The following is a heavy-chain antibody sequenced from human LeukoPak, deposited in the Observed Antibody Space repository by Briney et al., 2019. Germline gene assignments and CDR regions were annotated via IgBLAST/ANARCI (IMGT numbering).Heavy chain of an antibody. V-gene: IGHV3-66*01. CDR1: GFTVSSDF. J-gene: IGHJ4*02. CDR3: ANRGY. Sequence: GGSLRLSCAASGFTVSSDFMIWVRQAPGKGLEWVSKIDGGGTANYADSVKGRFTVSRDNSKNTVYLQMNSLRVEDTAMYSCANRGYWGQGTLVTVSS. CDR2: IDGGGTA.